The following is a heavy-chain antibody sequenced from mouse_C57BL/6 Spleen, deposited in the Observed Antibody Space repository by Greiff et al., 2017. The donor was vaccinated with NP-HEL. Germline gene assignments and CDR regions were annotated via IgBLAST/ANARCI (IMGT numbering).Heavy chain of an antibody. CDR2: INPYNGGT. CDR1: GYTFTDYY. J-gene: IGHJ1*03. Sequence: VQLKQSGPVLVKPGASVKMSCKASGYTFTDYYMNWVKQSHGKSLEWIGVINPYNGGTSYNQKFKGKATLTVDKSSSTAYMELNSLTSEDSAVYYCARRQLDWYFDVWGTGTTVTVSS. D-gene: IGHD6-1*01. V-gene: IGHV1-19*01. CDR3: ARRQLDWYFDV.